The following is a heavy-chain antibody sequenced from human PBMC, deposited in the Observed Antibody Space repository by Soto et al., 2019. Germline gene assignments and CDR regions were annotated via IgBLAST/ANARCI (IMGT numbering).Heavy chain of an antibody. CDR1: GYTFINHD. CDR3: ARGSGSNGRDWFDP. V-gene: IGHV1-8*01. J-gene: IGHJ5*02. D-gene: IGHD1-26*01. CDR2: MNSNSGDT. Sequence: QVQLVQSGAEVKKPGASVKVSCKASGYTFINHDINWVRQATGQGLEWMGWMNSNSGDTGYAQKFQGRLTMTRDTSISTAYMELRSLRSEDTAVYYGARGSGSNGRDWFDPWGQGTLVTVSS.